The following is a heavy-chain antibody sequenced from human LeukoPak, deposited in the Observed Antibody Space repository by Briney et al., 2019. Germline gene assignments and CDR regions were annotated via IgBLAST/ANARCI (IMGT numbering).Heavy chain of an antibody. J-gene: IGHJ4*02. D-gene: IGHD6-6*01. Sequence: TGRSLRLSCAASGFTFDDYAMNWVRQAPGKGLEWVSSISGSSTNIYYADSVKGRFTISRDNAKNSVYLQMNSLRAEDTAVYYCARDDPSMIAALHYWGQGTLVTVSS. CDR2: ISGSSTNI. V-gene: IGHV3-21*01. CDR1: GFTFDDYA. CDR3: ARDDPSMIAALHY.